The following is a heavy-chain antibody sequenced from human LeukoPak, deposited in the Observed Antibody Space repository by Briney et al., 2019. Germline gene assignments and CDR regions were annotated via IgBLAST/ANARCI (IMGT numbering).Heavy chain of an antibody. CDR3: ARDLYRIVVVPHYFDY. V-gene: IGHV3-21*01. D-gene: IGHD3-22*01. CDR2: ISSSSSYI. J-gene: IGHJ4*02. Sequence: GGSLRLSCAASGFTFSSYSMNWVRQAPGKGLEWVSSISSSSSYIYYADSVKGRFTISRQDAKNSLYLQMNNLRAGDTAVYYCARDLYRIVVVPHYFDYWGQGTLVTVSS. CDR1: GFTFSSYS.